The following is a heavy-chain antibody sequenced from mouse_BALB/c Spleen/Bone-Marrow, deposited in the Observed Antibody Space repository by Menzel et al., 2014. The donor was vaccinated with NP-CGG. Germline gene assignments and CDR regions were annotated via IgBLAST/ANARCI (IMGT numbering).Heavy chain of an antibody. CDR2: INPGSGGT. D-gene: IGHD5-1*01. Sequence: AYLLRPMASVKVSCKASGYSFTNYLIEGVKQRPGQGLEWIGVINPGSGGTNYNEKFKGKATLTADKSSSTAYMQLSSVKSDDSSVYFCARDSTMGYFDYWG. V-gene: IGHV1-54*01. CDR3: ARDSTMGYFDY. CDR1: GYSFTNYL. J-gene: IGHJ2*01.